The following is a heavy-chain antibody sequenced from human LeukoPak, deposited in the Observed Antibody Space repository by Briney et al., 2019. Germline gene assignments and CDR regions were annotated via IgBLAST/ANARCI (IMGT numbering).Heavy chain of an antibody. CDR2: IGGSGGST. J-gene: IGHJ4*02. CDR1: GFTFSSYE. CDR3: AKAAGWLLHY. D-gene: IGHD3-22*01. Sequence: PGGSLRLSCAASGFTFSSYEMNWVRQAPGKGLEWVSLIGGSGGSTYYADPVKGRFTISRDNSKNTLYLQMNSLRAEDTAVYYCAKAAGWLLHYWGQGILVTVSS. V-gene: IGHV3-23*01.